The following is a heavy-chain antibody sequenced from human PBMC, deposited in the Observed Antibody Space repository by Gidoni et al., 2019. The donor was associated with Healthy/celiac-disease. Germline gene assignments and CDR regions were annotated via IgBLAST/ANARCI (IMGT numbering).Heavy chain of an antibody. V-gene: IGHV4-34*01. J-gene: IGHJ4*02. D-gene: IGHD3-10*01. CDR1: GGSFSGYY. CDR2: INHSGST. Sequence: QVQLQQWGAGLLKPSETLSLTCAVYGGSFSGYYWRWFRQPPGKGLEWIGEINHSGSTNYNPSLKSRVTISVDTSKNQFSLKLSSVTAADTAVYYCARSRYYYGSGSYSLFGDFDYWGQGTLVTVSS. CDR3: ARSRYYYGSGSYSLFGDFDY.